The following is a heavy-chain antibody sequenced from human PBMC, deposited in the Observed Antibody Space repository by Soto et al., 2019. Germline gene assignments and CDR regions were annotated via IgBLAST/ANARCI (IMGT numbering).Heavy chain of an antibody. V-gene: IGHV1-2*02. CDR3: ARGGGVGVAGSAAFDM. J-gene: IGHJ3*02. CDR2: INPATGAA. CDR1: GYPVTAYY. Sequence: QLHLVQSGAVVKKPGASVTVSCSASGYPVTAYYMHWVRQAPGRGLEWMGGINPATGAAKYTQTFPGRVTMNRDPSTSTGFMELSGLTSEDTAGFYCARGGGVGVAGSAAFDMWGQGTLVTVSS. D-gene: IGHD3-3*01.